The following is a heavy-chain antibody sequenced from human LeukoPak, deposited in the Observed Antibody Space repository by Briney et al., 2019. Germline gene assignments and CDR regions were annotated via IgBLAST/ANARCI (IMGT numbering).Heavy chain of an antibody. D-gene: IGHD6-13*01. V-gene: IGHV3-74*01. J-gene: IGHJ4*02. Sequence: GGSLRLSCAASGFTFSNYWMDWVRQAPGKGLVWVSRSNSDGSSTTYADSVKSRFTISRDNAKNTLYLQMNSLRAEDTAVYYCVRDRYSSSWFDYWGQGTLVTVSS. CDR2: SNSDGSST. CDR1: GFTFSNYW. CDR3: VRDRYSSSWFDY.